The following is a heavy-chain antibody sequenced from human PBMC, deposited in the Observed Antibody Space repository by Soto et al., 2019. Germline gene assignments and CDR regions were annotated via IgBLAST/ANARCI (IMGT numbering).Heavy chain of an antibody. CDR2: INHSGST. J-gene: IGHJ4*02. V-gene: IGHV4-34*01. Sequence: PSETLSLTCAVYGGSFSGYYWSWIRQPPGKGLEWIGEINHSGSTNYNPSLKSRVTISVDTSKNQFSLKLSSVTAADTAVYYCARGLAARSLDDYWGQGTLVTVSS. CDR1: GGSFSGYY. D-gene: IGHD6-6*01. CDR3: ARGLAARSLDDY.